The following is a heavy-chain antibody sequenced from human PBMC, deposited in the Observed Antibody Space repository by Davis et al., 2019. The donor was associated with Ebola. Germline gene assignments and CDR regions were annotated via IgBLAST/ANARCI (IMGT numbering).Heavy chain of an antibody. CDR1: GFTFSSYG. V-gene: IGHV3-30*02. CDR3: AKDHPRSSSWYDGMDV. Sequence: GESLKISCAASGFTFSSYGMHWVRQAPGKGLEWVAVIWYDGSNKYYADSVKGRFTISRDNSKNTLYLQMNSLRAEDTAVYYCAKDHPRSSSWYDGMDVWGKGTTVTVSS. CDR2: IWYDGSNK. J-gene: IGHJ6*04. D-gene: IGHD6-13*01.